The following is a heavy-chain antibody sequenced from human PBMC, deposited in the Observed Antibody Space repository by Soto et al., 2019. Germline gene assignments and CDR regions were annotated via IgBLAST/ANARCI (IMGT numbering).Heavy chain of an antibody. CDR3: AKRHCSGTSCYHFDY. V-gene: IGHV3-23*01. CDR2: ISDSGSST. Sequence: GGSLRLSFVASGFTFNNYAMSWVRQAPGKGLEWVSRISDSGSSTYHADSVKGRFTISRDNSKNTLYMQMNSLRAEDTAVYYCAKRHCSGTSCYHFDYWGQGTPVTVSS. D-gene: IGHD2-15*01. J-gene: IGHJ4*02. CDR1: GFTFNNYA.